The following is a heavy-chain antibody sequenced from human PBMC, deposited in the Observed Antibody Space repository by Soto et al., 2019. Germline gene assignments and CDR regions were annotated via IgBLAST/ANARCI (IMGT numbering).Heavy chain of an antibody. D-gene: IGHD3-22*01. CDR1: GFTFSSYG. Sequence: PGGSLRLSCAASGFTFSSYGMHWVRQAPGKGLEWVAVIWYDGSNKYYAYSVKGRFTISRDNSKNTLYLQMNSLRAEDTAVYYCARDSYYYDSSGYYFDYWRQGTLVTVSS. J-gene: IGHJ4*02. CDR3: ARDSYYYDSSGYYFDY. CDR2: IWYDGSNK. V-gene: IGHV3-33*01.